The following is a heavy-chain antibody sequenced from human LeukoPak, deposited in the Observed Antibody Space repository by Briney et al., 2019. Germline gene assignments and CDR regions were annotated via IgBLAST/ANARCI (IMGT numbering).Heavy chain of an antibody. D-gene: IGHD2-15*01. V-gene: IGHV3-23*01. CDR3: ARRYCGGGTCYPIDF. Sequence: PGGSLRLSCAASGFTFGSYPMNWARQAPGKGLGWVSAISGNGGSTYYADSVKGRFTISRDNSKNTLYLQMNSLRAEDTALYYCARRYCGGGTCYPIDFWGQGTLVTVSS. J-gene: IGHJ4*02. CDR2: ISGNGGST. CDR1: GFTFGSYP.